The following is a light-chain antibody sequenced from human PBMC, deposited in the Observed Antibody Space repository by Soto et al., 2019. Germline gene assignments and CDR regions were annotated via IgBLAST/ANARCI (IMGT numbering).Light chain of an antibody. CDR2: GAS. V-gene: IGKV3-15*01. J-gene: IGKJ1*01. Sequence: EIVMTQSPSTVPVSPGWRVTLSCRASQSVSIDLAWYQQKPGQAPRLVXYGASTRATGIPARFSGSGSGTEFTLTISSLQSEDFAVYYCQQYNNWPPWTFGQGTKVDIK. CDR1: QSVSID. CDR3: QQYNNWPPWT.